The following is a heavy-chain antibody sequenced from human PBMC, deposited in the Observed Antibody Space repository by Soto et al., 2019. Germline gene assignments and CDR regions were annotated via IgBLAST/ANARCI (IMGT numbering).Heavy chain of an antibody. CDR1: GFIFISYG. D-gene: IGHD3-10*01. Sequence: QVQLVESGGGVVQPGRSLRLSCAASGFIFISYGMHWVRQAPGKGLEWVEVIWYDGSNKYYADSVKGRFTISRDNSKDTGYLQMDSLRTEDTAVYYCARDGGFGDSRAWWFDLWGRCTPVTVSS. V-gene: IGHV3-33*01. CDR2: IWYDGSNK. CDR3: ARDGGFGDSRAWWFDL. J-gene: IGHJ2*01.